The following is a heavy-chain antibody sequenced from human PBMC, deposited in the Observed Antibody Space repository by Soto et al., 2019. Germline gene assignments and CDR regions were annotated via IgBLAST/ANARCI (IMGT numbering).Heavy chain of an antibody. J-gene: IGHJ4*02. Sequence: PGGSPRLSCAASGFTFCSYAMGWVRQDPGEGLEWVSAISGSGGSTYYADSVKGRFTISRDNSKNTLYLQMNSLRAEDTAVYYCAKDDIAAAGTSPADDSKSPYFDYWGQGTLVTVSS. CDR3: AKDDIAAAGTSPADDSKSPYFDY. D-gene: IGHD6-13*01. CDR2: ISGSGGST. CDR1: GFTFCSYA. V-gene: IGHV3-23*01.